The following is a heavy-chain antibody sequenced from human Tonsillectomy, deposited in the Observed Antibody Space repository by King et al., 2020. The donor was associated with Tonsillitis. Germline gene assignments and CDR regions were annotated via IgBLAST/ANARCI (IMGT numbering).Heavy chain of an antibody. CDR3: ARERPYGSGSYSQDV. CDR1: GFIFSRYW. J-gene: IGHJ6*02. CDR2: INSDGSIT. D-gene: IGHD3-10*01. V-gene: IGHV3-74*01. Sequence: DVQLVESGGGLVQPGGSLRLSCEASGFIFSRYWMHWVRQAPGKGLVGVSRINSDGSITSYADAVKGRFTIARDNAKNTLYLQMNSLRAEDTAVYYCARERPYGSGSYSQDVWGQGTTVTVSS.